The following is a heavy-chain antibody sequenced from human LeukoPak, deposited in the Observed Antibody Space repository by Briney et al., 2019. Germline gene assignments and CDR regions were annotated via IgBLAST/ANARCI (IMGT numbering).Heavy chain of an antibody. Sequence: PGGSLRLSCAASGFTFGSHGMHWVRQAPGKGLDWVALVRDDGNNPYCSASVKGRFTISRDNSKNTVLLQMNNLRLEDAAVYYCARGSRYGDYPYYCDFWGQGTLVTVSS. D-gene: IGHD4-17*01. CDR2: VRDDGNNP. V-gene: IGHV3-30*02. J-gene: IGHJ4*02. CDR3: ARGSRYGDYPYYCDF. CDR1: GFTFGSHG.